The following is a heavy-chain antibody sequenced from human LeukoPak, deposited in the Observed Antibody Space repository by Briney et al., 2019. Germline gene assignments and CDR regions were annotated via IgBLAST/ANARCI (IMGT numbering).Heavy chain of an antibody. J-gene: IGHJ3*02. CDR2: INHSGST. Sequence: SETLSLTCAVYGGSFSGYYWSWIRQPPGKGLEWIGEINHSGSTNYNPSLKSRVTISVDTSKNQFSLKLSSVTAADTAVYYCAGMHCSGGSCTLGPNAFDIWGQGTMVTVSS. CDR1: GGSFSGYY. D-gene: IGHD2-15*01. CDR3: AGMHCSGGSCTLGPNAFDI. V-gene: IGHV4-34*01.